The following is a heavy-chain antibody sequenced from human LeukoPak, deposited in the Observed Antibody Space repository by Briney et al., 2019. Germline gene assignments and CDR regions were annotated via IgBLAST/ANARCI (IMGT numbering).Heavy chain of an antibody. D-gene: IGHD2-2*01. CDR2: ISGSAISGSGGRT. CDR1: GFTFSSYA. Sequence: GGSLRLSCAAPGFTFSSYAMSWVRQAPGKGLEWVSAISGSAISGSGGRTYYADSVKGRFTISRDNSKNTLYLQMNSLRAEDTAVYYCAKEALKAAILGYYFDYWAQGTLVTVSS. V-gene: IGHV3-23*01. CDR3: AKEALKAAILGYYFDY. J-gene: IGHJ4*02.